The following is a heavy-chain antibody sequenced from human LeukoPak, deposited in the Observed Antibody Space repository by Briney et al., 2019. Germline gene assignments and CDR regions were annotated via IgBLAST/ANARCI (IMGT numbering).Heavy chain of an antibody. D-gene: IGHD3-10*01. CDR2: ISSSSSYI. CDR3: ARALYGSGSPSDY. J-gene: IGHJ4*02. Sequence: SGGSLRLSCAASGFTFSSYSMNWVRQAPGKGLEWVSSISSSSSYIYYADSVKGRFTISRDNAKNSLYLQMNSLRAEDTAVYYCARALYGSGSPSDYWGQGTLVTVSS. V-gene: IGHV3-21*01. CDR1: GFTFSSYS.